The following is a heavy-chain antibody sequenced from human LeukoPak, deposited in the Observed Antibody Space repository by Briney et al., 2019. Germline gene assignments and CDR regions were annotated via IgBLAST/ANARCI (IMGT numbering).Heavy chain of an antibody. V-gene: IGHV1-69*05. Sequence: ASVKVSCKASGGTFSSYAISWVRQAPGQGLEWMGGIIPIFGTANYAQKFQGRVTITTDESTSTAYMGLSSLRSEDTAVYYCARGDYYDSSGYYGDYWGQGTLVTVSS. CDR3: ARGDYYDSSGYYGDY. D-gene: IGHD3-22*01. CDR1: GGTFSSYA. J-gene: IGHJ4*02. CDR2: IIPIFGTA.